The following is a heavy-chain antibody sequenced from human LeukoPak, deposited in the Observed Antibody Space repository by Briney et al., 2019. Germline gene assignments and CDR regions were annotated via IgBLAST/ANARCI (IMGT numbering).Heavy chain of an antibody. V-gene: IGHV3-23*01. CDR1: GFTSSSYL. D-gene: IGHD4-17*01. Sequence: GGFLRLSCTASGFTSSSYLMSWVRQAPGKGLEWVSTISGSGSRTYYADSVKGRFTISRDNSENTLYLQLNSLRAEDTALYYCAKTYADATFDYWGQGNLVTVSS. CDR3: AKTYADATFDY. CDR2: ISGSGSRT. J-gene: IGHJ4*02.